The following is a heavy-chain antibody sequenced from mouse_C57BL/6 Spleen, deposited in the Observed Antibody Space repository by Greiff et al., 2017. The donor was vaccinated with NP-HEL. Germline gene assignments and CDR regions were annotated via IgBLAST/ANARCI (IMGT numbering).Heavy chain of an antibody. D-gene: IGHD1-1*01. CDR3: ARIYYGSSYYAMDY. Sequence: VQLQQSGAELVKPGASVKLSCTASGFNIKDYYMHWVKQRTEQGLEWIGRIDPEDGDTKYAPKFQGKATIKADTSSNTAYLQLSSLTSDDSAVYYCARIYYGSSYYAMDYWGQGTSVTVAS. CDR2: IDPEDGDT. V-gene: IGHV14-2*01. J-gene: IGHJ4*01. CDR1: GFNIKDYY.